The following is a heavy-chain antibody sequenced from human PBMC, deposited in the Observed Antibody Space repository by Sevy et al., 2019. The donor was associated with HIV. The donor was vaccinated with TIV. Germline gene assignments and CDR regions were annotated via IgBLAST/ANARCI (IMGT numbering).Heavy chain of an antibody. CDR3: ARGRGDGYYDAFDI. V-gene: IGHV3-33*01. Sequence: GGSLRLSCAASGFTFSSYGMHWVRQAPGKGLEWVAVIWYDGSNKYYADSVKGRFTISRYNSKNTMYLQMNSLRVEDTAVYYCARGRGDGYYDAFDIWGQGTMVTVSS. CDR2: IWYDGSNK. D-gene: IGHD5-18*01. J-gene: IGHJ3*02. CDR1: GFTFSSYG.